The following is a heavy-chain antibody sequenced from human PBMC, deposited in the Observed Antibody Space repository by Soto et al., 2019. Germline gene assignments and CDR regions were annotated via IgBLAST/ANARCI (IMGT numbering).Heavy chain of an antibody. V-gene: IGHV3-23*01. CDR3: AKDANSGKIAVDALDI. J-gene: IGHJ3*02. Sequence: EVQLLESGGGLVQPGGSLRLSCAASGFAFSRYAMNWVRQAPGKGLEWVSSISGGGTSRYSADSVKGRFTISRDNSKNTLYLQMNSLRVEATAIYHLAKDANSGKIAVDALDIWGQGTLVTVSS. CDR1: GFAFSRYA. D-gene: IGHD6-19*01. CDR2: ISGGGTSR.